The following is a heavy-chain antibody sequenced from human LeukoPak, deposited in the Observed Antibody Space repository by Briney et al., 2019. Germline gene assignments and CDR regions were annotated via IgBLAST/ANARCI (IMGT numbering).Heavy chain of an antibody. Sequence: GRSLRLSCAASGFTFDDYAMHWVRQAPGKGLEWVSGISWNSGSIGYADSVKGQFTISRDNAKNSLYLQMNSLRAEDTALYYCAKGVTAAINWFDPWGQGTLVTVSS. CDR2: ISWNSGSI. CDR1: GFTFDDYA. D-gene: IGHD2-2*01. J-gene: IGHJ5*02. V-gene: IGHV3-9*01. CDR3: AKGVTAAINWFDP.